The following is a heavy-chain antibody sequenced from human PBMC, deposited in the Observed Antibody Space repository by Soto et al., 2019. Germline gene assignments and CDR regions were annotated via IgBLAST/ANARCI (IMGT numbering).Heavy chain of an antibody. J-gene: IGHJ6*02. CDR3: ARVYRLGDHYYSGLDV. D-gene: IGHD3-16*02. V-gene: IGHV1-18*01. Sequence: ASVNVSCKASGYTFTSYGISWVRQAPGQGLEWMGWISAYNGNTNYAQKLQGRVTMTTDTSTSTAYMELRSLRSDDTAVYYCARVYRLGDHYYSGLDVWGQGTTVTVSS. CDR2: ISAYNGNT. CDR1: GYTFTSYG.